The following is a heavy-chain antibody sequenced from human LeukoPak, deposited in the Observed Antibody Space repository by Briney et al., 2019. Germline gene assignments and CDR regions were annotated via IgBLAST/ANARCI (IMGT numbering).Heavy chain of an antibody. V-gene: IGHV5-10-1*01. Sequence: GESLKISCKGSGYSFTSYWISWVRQMPGKGLEWMGRIDPSDSYTNYSPSFQGHVTISADKSISTAYLQWSSLKASDTAMYYCARHGGGEHLYYGMDVWGQGTTVTVSS. CDR2: IDPSDSYT. CDR3: ARHGGGEHLYYGMDV. D-gene: IGHD4-23*01. CDR1: GYSFTSYW. J-gene: IGHJ6*02.